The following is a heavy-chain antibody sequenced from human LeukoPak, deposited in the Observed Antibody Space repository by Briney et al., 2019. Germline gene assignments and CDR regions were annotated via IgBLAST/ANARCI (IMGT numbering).Heavy chain of an antibody. CDR2: IKQGGSEI. CDR1: GFTFSRFW. J-gene: IGHJ4*02. D-gene: IGHD4-11*01. Sequence: GGSLRLSCAASGFTFSRFWMSWVRQAPGKGLEYVALIKQGGSEIFHMDSVKGRFTISREEATNSLYLQMNRLRVEDTALYYCARDRESESDSEGDYWGQGTLVTV. V-gene: IGHV3-7*01. CDR3: ARDRESESDSEGDY.